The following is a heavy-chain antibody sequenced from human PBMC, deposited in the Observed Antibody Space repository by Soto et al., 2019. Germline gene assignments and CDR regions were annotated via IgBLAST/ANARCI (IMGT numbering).Heavy chain of an antibody. CDR3: ARGLHGYSYGSGYYYYGMDV. V-gene: IGHV4-34*01. CDR2: INHSGST. Sequence: QVQLQQWGAGLLKPSETLSLTCAVYGGSFSGYYWSWIRHPPGKGLEWIGEINHSGSTNYNPSLNSRVTISVDTSKSQFSLKLSSVTAAETAVYYCARGLHGYSYGSGYYYYGMDVWGQGTTVTVSS. D-gene: IGHD5-18*01. J-gene: IGHJ6*02. CDR1: GGSFSGYY.